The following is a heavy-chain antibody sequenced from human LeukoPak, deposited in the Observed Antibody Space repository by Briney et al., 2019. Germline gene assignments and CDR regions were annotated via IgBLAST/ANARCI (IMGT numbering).Heavy chain of an antibody. Sequence: SETLSLTCTVSGGSISGYYWSWIRQPPGKGLEWIGYIYYSGSTNYNPSLKSRVTISVDTSKNQFSLKLSSVTAADTAVYYCARHGVLDTDDFWSGYFDAFDIWGQGTMVTVSS. CDR1: GGSISGYY. V-gene: IGHV4-59*08. CDR3: ARHGVLDTDDFWSGYFDAFDI. CDR2: IYYSGST. D-gene: IGHD3-3*01. J-gene: IGHJ3*02.